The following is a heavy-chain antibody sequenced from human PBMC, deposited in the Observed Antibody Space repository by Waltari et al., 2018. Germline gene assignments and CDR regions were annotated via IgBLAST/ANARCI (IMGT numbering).Heavy chain of an antibody. CDR2: INWNSDSI. CDR1: GLTFDDYA. CDR3: LKKNDEVYDRNGLVYDAFDV. D-gene: IGHD3-22*01. J-gene: IGHJ3*01. Sequence: RLSCAASGLTFDDYAMHWVRLAPGKGLEWVAGINWNSDSIGYGDSVKGRFTISRDNARNSLYLQMKSLTTEDTAVYYCLKKNDEVYDRNGLVYDAFDVWGQGTMVTVST. V-gene: IGHV3-9*01.